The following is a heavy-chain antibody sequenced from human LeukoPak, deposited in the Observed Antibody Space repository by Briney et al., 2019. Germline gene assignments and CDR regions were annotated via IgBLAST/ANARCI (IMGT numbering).Heavy chain of an antibody. Sequence: PAGSLRLSCSFYGFIATSNYTAWVRQSAGKGRQWISFIYGGGNTLYADSVRDRFSISRDNSKSTLYLQMNSLRVEDTAVYYCATGGRSGMAFDFWGQGTLVTVSS. CDR3: ATGGRSGMAFDF. J-gene: IGHJ4*02. CDR2: IYGGGNT. V-gene: IGHV3-53*01. D-gene: IGHD2-8*01. CDR1: GFIATSNY.